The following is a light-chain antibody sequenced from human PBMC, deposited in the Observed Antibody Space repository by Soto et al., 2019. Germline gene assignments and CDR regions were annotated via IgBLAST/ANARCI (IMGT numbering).Light chain of an antibody. Sequence: EIVLTQSPGTLSLSPGERATLSCRASQSVSSSSLAWYQQKPGQAPRLLIYGASSRATGIPDRISGSECGTDFTLTISRLEPEDFAVYYCQQYGSSPLTFGGGTKVEI. V-gene: IGKV3-20*01. CDR1: QSVSSSS. CDR3: QQYGSSPLT. CDR2: GAS. J-gene: IGKJ4*01.